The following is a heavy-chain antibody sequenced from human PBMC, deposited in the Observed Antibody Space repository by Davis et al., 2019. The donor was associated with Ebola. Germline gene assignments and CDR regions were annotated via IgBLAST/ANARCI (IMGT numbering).Heavy chain of an antibody. CDR3: ARLRGTIVVISPGGRYFDL. Sequence: GESLKISCKASGYSFPNYWIGWVRQTPGKGLEWIGIIFPDDSDTRYSPSFQGQVTISADKSISTTYLQWSSLKASDTAMYFCARLRGTIVVISPGGRYFDLWGRGTLVTVSS. D-gene: IGHD1-26*01. V-gene: IGHV5-51*01. CDR2: IFPDDSDT. J-gene: IGHJ2*01. CDR1: GYSFPNYW.